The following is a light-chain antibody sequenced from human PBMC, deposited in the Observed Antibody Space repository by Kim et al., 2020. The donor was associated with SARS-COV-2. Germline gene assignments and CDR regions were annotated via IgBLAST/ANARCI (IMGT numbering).Light chain of an antibody. V-gene: IGKV1-5*03. J-gene: IGKJ2*01. CDR2: MAS. CDR1: LGISSW. CDR3: QQYYTYPYT. Sequence: IQMTQSPSTPSASVGDRVTITCRASLGISSWLAWYQQKPRRAPKLLIYMASSLESGVPSRFTGSGSGTEFTLTISSLHPDDLGTYSCQQYYTYPYTFGQGTKLEI.